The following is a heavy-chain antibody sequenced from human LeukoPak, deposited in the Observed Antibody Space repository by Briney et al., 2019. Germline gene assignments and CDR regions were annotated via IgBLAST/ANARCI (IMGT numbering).Heavy chain of an antibody. J-gene: IGHJ4*02. V-gene: IGHV3-48*04. CDR2: ISSSASTI. CDR3: ARIYGGYVFDY. CDR1: GFTFSSYS. D-gene: IGHD5-12*01. Sequence: GGSLRLSCAASGFTFSSYSMNWVRQAPGKGLEWVSYISSSASTIYYADSVKGRFTISRDNAKNSLYLQMNRLSAEDTAVYYCARIYGGYVFDYWGQGTLVTVSS.